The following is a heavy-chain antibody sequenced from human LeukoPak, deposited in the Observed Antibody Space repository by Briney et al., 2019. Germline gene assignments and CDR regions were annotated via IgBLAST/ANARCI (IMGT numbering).Heavy chain of an antibody. CDR2: IRYDGSNK. J-gene: IGHJ3*02. Sequence: SCKVSGYTLTELSMHRVRQAPGKGLEWVAFIRYDGSNKYYADSVKGRFTISRDNSKNTLYLQMNSLRAEDTAVYYCAKGIRWELLPDAFDIWGQGTMVTVSS. V-gene: IGHV3-30*02. CDR1: GYTLTELS. D-gene: IGHD1-26*01. CDR3: AKGIRWELLPDAFDI.